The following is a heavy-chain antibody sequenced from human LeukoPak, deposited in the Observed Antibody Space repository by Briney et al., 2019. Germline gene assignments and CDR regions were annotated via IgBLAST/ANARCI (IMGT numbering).Heavy chain of an antibody. CDR1: GFTFSSCG. CDR2: VHYLGSDK. V-gene: IGHV3-30*02. CDR3: AKTGNGYGYDFDH. Sequence: GGSLRLSCAASGFTFSSCGMFWVRQAPGKGLEWVAFVHYLGSDKYYADSVKGRFTISRDNSKNTLYLQMNSLRAEDTAVYYCAKTGNGYGYDFDHWGQGTLVTVSS. J-gene: IGHJ4*02. D-gene: IGHD5-18*01.